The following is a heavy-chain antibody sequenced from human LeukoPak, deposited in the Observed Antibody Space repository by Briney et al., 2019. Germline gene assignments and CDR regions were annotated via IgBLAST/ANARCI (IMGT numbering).Heavy chain of an antibody. V-gene: IGHV4-39*07. CDR2: IYYGSVFYSVST. Sequence: SETLSLTCTVSDGSISSSSYYWGWIRQPPGKGLEWIGSIYYGSVFYSVSTYYNPSLKSRVTMSGDTSKNQFSLKLSSVTAADTAAYYCARLPRYYGSSGYYSRLVEYFDLWGRGTLVTVSS. CDR3: ARLPRYYGSSGYYSRLVEYFDL. CDR1: DGSISSSSYY. J-gene: IGHJ2*01. D-gene: IGHD3-22*01.